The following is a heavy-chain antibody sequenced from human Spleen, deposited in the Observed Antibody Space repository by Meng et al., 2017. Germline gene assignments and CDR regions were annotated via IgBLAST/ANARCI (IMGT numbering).Heavy chain of an antibody. J-gene: IGHJ4*02. Sequence: GESLKISCAASGFSFSSYGMHWVRQAPGKGLEWVALIWYDGSNKYYADSVKGRFTISRDNSKNTLYLQMNSLRAEDTAVYYCTRDRYSSDWSFGRFDYWGQGALVTVSS. V-gene: IGHV3-33*01. CDR3: TRDRYSSDWSFGRFDY. CDR2: IWYDGSNK. CDR1: GFSFSSYG. D-gene: IGHD6-19*01.